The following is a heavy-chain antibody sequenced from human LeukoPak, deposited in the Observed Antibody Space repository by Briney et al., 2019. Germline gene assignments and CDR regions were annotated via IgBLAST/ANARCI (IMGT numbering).Heavy chain of an antibody. CDR3: AKVRSPSSGYFSAFDY. D-gene: IGHD3-22*01. J-gene: IGHJ4*02. V-gene: IGHV3-23*01. CDR1: GFTFSSYA. Sequence: GGSMRLACAASGFTFSSYAMSWDRQAAGKGLEWVSAISGSGGSTYYADSVKERFTISRDNSKHTLYLQMNSLSAEDTAVYYCAKVRSPSSGYFSAFDYWGQGTLVTVSS. CDR2: ISGSGGST.